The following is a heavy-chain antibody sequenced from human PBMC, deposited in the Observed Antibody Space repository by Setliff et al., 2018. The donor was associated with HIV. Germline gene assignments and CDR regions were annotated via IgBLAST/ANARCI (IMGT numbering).Heavy chain of an antibody. CDR3: ARGVARQVVIDRWFDP. Sequence: SETLSLTCAVFCGSFSDFYWSWIRQPPGKGLEWIGEISYSGSTVYNPSLKSRVTMSVDASKNLVSLNLNSVTAADTAIYYCARGVARQVVIDRWFDPWGQGTPVTVSS. D-gene: IGHD2-21*01. V-gene: IGHV4-34*01. J-gene: IGHJ5*02. CDR1: CGSFSDFY. CDR2: ISYSGST.